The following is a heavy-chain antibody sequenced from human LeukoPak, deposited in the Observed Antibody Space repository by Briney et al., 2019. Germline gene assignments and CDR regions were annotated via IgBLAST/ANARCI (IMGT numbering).Heavy chain of an antibody. CDR1: GFTFSSYS. D-gene: IGHD2-2*02. V-gene: IGHV3-21*04. J-gene: IGHJ4*02. CDR2: ISSSSSYI. CDR3: AKSDCTGASCYTQKD. Sequence: GGSLRLSCAASGFTFSSYSMNWVRQAPGKGLEWVSSISSSSSYIYYADSVKGRFTISRDNSKNTLYLQMNSLRAEDTALYYCAKSDCTGASCYTQKDWGQGALVTVSS.